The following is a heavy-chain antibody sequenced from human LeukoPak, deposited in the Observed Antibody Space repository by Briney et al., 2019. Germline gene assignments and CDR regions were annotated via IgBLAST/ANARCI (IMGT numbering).Heavy chain of an antibody. J-gene: IGHJ6*02. D-gene: IGHD2-2*01. Sequence: GGSLCLSCAASGFTFSGYAMHWGRQAAGQGREYGSAISGNGGSKYYADSVKGRFTISRDTSKNTLCLQMSSLKAEDTAVYYCVKCAEICSYCSSTSCCKYGMDVWGQGTTVTVSS. CDR2: ISGNGGSK. CDR3: VKCAEICSYCSSTSCCKYGMDV. CDR1: GFTFSGYA. V-gene: IGHV3-64D*09.